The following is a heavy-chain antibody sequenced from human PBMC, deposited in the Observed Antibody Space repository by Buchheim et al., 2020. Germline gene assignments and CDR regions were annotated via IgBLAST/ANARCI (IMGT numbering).Heavy chain of an antibody. CDR3: ASYYYYGTSGYYGQFDY. CDR1: GSSIITDNW. CDR2: IYHDGTT. J-gene: IGHJ4*02. D-gene: IGHD3-22*01. V-gene: IGHV4-4*02. Sequence: QVQLQESGPGLVKPSGPLSLSCGVSGSSIITDNWWSWVRQPPGKGLEWIGEIYHDGTTNYNPSLKSRSPLSTDKSKNQCSLKLNSVTAADTAVYYCASYYYYGTSGYYGQFDYWGQGT.